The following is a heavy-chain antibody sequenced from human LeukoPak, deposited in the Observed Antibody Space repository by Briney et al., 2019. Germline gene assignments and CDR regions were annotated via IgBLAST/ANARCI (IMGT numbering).Heavy chain of an antibody. CDR2: ISSSGSTI. D-gene: IGHD3-22*01. J-gene: IGHJ4*02. Sequence: PGGSLRLSCAASGFTFSDYYMSWIRQAPGKGLEWVSYISSSGSTIYYADSVKGRFTISRDNSKNTLYLQMNSLRAEDTAVYYCARDLAASSGYYLLGSYFVGYWGQGTLVTVSS. V-gene: IGHV3-11*04. CDR3: ARDLAASSGYYLLGSYFVGY. CDR1: GFTFSDYY.